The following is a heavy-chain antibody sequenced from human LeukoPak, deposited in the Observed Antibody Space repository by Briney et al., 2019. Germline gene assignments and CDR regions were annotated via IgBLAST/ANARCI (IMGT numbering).Heavy chain of an antibody. Sequence: GESLRLSCAASGFTFSSYAMHWVRQAPGKGLEWVAVISYDGSNKYYADSVKGRFTISRDNSKNTLYLQMNSLRAEDTAVYYCARDRYYYYYMDVWGKGTTVTVSS. CDR3: ARDRYYYYYMDV. J-gene: IGHJ6*03. V-gene: IGHV3-30-3*01. CDR2: ISYDGSNK. CDR1: GFTFSSYA.